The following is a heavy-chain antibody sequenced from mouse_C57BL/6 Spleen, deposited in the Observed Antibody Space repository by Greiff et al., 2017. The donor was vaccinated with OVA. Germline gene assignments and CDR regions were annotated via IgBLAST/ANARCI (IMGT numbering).Heavy chain of an antibody. J-gene: IGHJ3*01. Sequence: EVQLQQSGPELVKPGASVKMSCKASGYTFTDYNMHWVKQSHGKSLEWIGYINPNNGGTSYNQKFKGKATLTVNKSSSTAYMELRSLTSVDSAVYYCARSPVDYGGPWFAYWGQGTLVTVSA. V-gene: IGHV1-22*01. CDR3: ARSPVDYGGPWFAY. CDR1: GYTFTDYN. CDR2: INPNNGGT. D-gene: IGHD2-4*01.